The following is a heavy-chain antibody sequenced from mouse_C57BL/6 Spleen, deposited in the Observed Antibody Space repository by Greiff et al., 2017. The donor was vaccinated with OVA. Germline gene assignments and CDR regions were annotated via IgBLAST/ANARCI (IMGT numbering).Heavy chain of an antibody. D-gene: IGHD3-3*01. CDR3: ARSGQLHYFDY. CDR2: IYPGDGDT. Sequence: VQLQQSGAELVKPGASVKISCKASGYAFSSYWMHWVKQRPGKGLEWIGQIYPGDGDTNYNGKFKGKATLTADKSSSTAYMQLSSLTSEDSAVYFCARSGQLHYFDYWGQGTTLTVSS. V-gene: IGHV1-80*01. J-gene: IGHJ2*01. CDR1: GYAFSSYW.